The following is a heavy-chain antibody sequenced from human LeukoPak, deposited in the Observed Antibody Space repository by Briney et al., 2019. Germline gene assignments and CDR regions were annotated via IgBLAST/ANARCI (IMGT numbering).Heavy chain of an antibody. CDR1: GFTFSSYG. CDR3: AKATYYYGSGSYYPKTHLGY. CDR2: ISYDGSNK. Sequence: PGRSLRLSCAASGFTFSSYGMHWVRQAPGKGLEWVAVISYDGSNKYYADSVKGRFTTSRDNSKNTLYLQMNSLRAEDTAVYYCAKATYYYGSGSYYPKTHLGYWGQGTLVTVSS. J-gene: IGHJ4*02. D-gene: IGHD3-10*01. V-gene: IGHV3-30*18.